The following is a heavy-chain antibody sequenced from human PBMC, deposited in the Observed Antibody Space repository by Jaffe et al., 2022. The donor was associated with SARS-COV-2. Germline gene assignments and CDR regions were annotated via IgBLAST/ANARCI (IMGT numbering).Heavy chain of an antibody. Sequence: EVQLVEAGGGLVQPGGSLRLSCAASGFTFSAYWMRWVRQAPGKGLEWVANIKLDGSEKSYVDSVKGRFTISRDNAKNSLYLQMNRLRAEDTAVYYCARAPGHQLVGSYYYYYYMDVWGKGTTVTVSS. D-gene: IGHD2-15*01. J-gene: IGHJ6*03. CDR3: ARAPGHQLVGSYYYYYYMDV. CDR1: GFTFSAYW. V-gene: IGHV3-7*01. CDR2: IKLDGSEK.